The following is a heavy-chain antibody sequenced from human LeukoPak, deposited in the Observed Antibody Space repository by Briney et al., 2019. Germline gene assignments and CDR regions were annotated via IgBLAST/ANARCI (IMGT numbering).Heavy chain of an antibody. CDR3: ASSAITMVRGVMSPLYYYYMDV. D-gene: IGHD3-10*01. V-gene: IGHV3-30*02. CDR1: GFTFSSYG. J-gene: IGHJ6*03. Sequence: GGSLKLSCAASGFTFSSYGMHWVRQAPGKGLEWVTFIRYDGSNKYYADSVKGRFTISRDNSKNTLYLQMNSLRAEDTAVYYCASSAITMVRGVMSPLYYYYMDVWGKGTTVTVSS. CDR2: IRYDGSNK.